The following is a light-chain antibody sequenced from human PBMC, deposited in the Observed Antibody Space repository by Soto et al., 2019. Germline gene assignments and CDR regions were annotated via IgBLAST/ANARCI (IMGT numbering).Light chain of an antibody. V-gene: IGLV2-14*01. J-gene: IGLJ2*01. CDR2: EVN. CDR1: SSDVGAYNY. Sequence: QSALTQPASVSGSPGQSITISYTGTSSDVGAYNYVSWYQQHPGKAPKLMIFEVNNRPSGVSNRFSGSKSGNTASLAISGLQAEDEADYYCSSYTSSSTLVFGGGTKVTVL. CDR3: SSYTSSSTLV.